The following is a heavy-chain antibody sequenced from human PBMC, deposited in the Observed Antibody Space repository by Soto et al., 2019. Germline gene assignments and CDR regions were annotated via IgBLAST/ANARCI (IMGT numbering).Heavy chain of an antibody. Sequence: SVKVSCKASGGTFSSYTISWVRQAPGQGLEWMGRIIPILGIANYAQKFQGRVTITADKSTSTAYMELSSLRSEDTAVYYCAISSSLQITYYYYMDVWGKGTTVTVSS. V-gene: IGHV1-69*02. CDR1: GGTFSSYT. CDR2: IIPILGIA. J-gene: IGHJ6*03. CDR3: AISSSLQITYYYYMDV. D-gene: IGHD6-13*01.